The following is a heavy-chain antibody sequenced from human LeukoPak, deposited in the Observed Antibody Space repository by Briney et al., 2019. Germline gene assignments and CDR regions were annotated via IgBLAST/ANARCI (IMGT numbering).Heavy chain of an antibody. Sequence: SETLSLTCTVSGGSISSYYWSWIRQPPGKGLEWIGYIYYSGSTNYNPSLKSRVTISVDTSKNQFSLKLSSVTAADTAVYYCAREDYSYGYYHYMEVWGKGTTVTVSS. D-gene: IGHD5-18*01. CDR1: GGSISSYY. V-gene: IGHV4-59*01. CDR2: IYYSGST. CDR3: AREDYSYGYYHYMEV. J-gene: IGHJ6*03.